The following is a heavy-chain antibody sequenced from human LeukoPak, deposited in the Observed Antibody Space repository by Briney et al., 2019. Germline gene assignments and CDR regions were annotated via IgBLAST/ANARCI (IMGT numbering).Heavy chain of an antibody. D-gene: IGHD3-22*01. Sequence: PGGSLRLSCAASGFTFSSYAMSWVRQAPGKGLEWVSSISGSGISTYYAGSKKGRFTISRDNSNNTLYLQMNSLRAEDTAIYFCAKGDSYYSDSSGYQNWFDPWGQGTLVTVSS. J-gene: IGHJ5*02. CDR2: ISGSGIST. CDR3: AKGDSYYSDSSGYQNWFDP. V-gene: IGHV3-23*01. CDR1: GFTFSSYA.